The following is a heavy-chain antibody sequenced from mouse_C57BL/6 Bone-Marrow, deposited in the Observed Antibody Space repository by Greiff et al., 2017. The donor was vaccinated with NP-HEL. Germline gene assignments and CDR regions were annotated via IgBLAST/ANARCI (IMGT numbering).Heavy chain of an antibody. CDR3: ANIYDGYLAWFAY. Sequence: EVKLQESGGGLVKPGGSLKLSCAASGFTFSDYGMHWVRQAPEKGLEWVADISSGSGTIYYADTVKGRSTISRDNAKNTLFLQMTSLRSEDTAMYYCANIYDGYLAWFAYWGQGTLVTVSA. CDR1: GFTFSDYG. CDR2: ISSGSGTI. D-gene: IGHD2-3*01. V-gene: IGHV5-17*01. J-gene: IGHJ3*01.